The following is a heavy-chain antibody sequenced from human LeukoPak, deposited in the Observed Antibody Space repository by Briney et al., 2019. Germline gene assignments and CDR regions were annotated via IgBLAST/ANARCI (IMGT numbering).Heavy chain of an antibody. D-gene: IGHD3-10*01. Sequence: GGSLRLSCEASGFTFSAYAMTWVRQAPGKGLEWVSSIGSDNKPHYSESVKGRFAISRDNSKNTLFLQLHNLRVEDTALYYCARDLHYAFDIWGQGTMVTASS. J-gene: IGHJ3*02. CDR2: IGSDNKP. V-gene: IGHV3-23*01. CDR3: ARDLHYAFDI. CDR1: GFTFSAYA.